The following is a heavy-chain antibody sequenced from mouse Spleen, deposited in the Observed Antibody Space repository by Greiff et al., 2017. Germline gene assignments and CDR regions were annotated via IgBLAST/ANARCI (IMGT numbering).Heavy chain of an antibody. Sequence: EVKLVESGPELVKPGASMKISCKASGYSFTGYTMNWVKQSHGKNLEWIGLINPYNGGTSYNQKFKGKATLTVDKSSSTAYMELLSLTSEDSAVYYCAREDYYGSGFAYWGQGTLVTVSA. V-gene: IGHV1-18*01. D-gene: IGHD1-1*01. CDR1: GYSFTGYT. J-gene: IGHJ3*01. CDR3: AREDYYGSGFAY. CDR2: INPYNGGT.